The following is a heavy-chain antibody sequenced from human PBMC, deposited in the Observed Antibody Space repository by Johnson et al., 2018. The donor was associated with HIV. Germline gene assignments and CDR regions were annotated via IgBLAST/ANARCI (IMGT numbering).Heavy chain of an antibody. V-gene: IGHV3-13*01. Sequence: VSAIGTAGDTYYPGSVKGRFTISRKNAKNTLYLQMNSLRAEDTAVYYCAKCGDADAFDIWGQGTMVTVSS. CDR3: AKCGDADAFDI. J-gene: IGHJ3*02. D-gene: IGHD3-10*01. CDR2: IGTAGDT.